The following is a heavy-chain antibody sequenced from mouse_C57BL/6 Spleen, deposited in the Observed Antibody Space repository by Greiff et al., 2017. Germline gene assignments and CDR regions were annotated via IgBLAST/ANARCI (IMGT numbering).Heavy chain of an antibody. D-gene: IGHD4-1*01. V-gene: IGHV5-9-1*02. CDR1: GFTFSSYA. J-gene: IGHJ3*01. Sequence: EVKLVESGEGLVKPGGSLKLSCAASGFTFSSYAMSWVRQTPEKRLEWVAYISSGGDYIYYADTVKGRFTISRDNARNTPYLQMSSLKSEDTAMYYCTSTANWDEGFAYWGQGTLVTVSA. CDR2: ISSGGDYI. CDR3: TSTANWDEGFAY.